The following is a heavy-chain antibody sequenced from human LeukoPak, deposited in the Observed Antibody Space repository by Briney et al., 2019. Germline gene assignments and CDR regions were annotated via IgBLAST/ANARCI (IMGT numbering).Heavy chain of an antibody. Sequence: PSETLSLTCAVSGYSISSGYYWGWIRQPPGKGLELMGSIYHSGSTYYNPSLKSRVTISVDTSKNQFSLKLSSVTAADTAVYYCARQVEDIVVVPAAISRYYYMGVWGKGTTVNVSS. CDR2: IYHSGST. D-gene: IGHD2-2*01. CDR3: ARQVEDIVVVPAAISRYYYMGV. V-gene: IGHV4-38-2*01. CDR1: GYSISSGYY. J-gene: IGHJ6*03.